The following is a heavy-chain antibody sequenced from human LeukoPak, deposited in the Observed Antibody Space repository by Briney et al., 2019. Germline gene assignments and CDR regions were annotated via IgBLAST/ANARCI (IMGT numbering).Heavy chain of an antibody. J-gene: IGHJ6*03. Sequence: STXXGSAMHWVRQAPGKGLEWVGQIGSGAKSYATAYAASVKGRFTISRDDSKNRAYMQMNRLQTEETGVXXXXXEXXAYXXGXXYXYXXXDVWGKGTXVTVSS. CDR2: IGSGAKSYAT. CDR1: STXXGSA. CDR3: XXEXXAYXXGXXYXYXXXDV. D-gene: IGHD1-1*01. V-gene: IGHV3-73*01.